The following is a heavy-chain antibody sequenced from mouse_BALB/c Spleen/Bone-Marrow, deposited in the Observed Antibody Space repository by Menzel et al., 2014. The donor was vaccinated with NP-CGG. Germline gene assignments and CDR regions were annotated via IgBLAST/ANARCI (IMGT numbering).Heavy chain of an antibody. D-gene: IGHD2-3*01. CDR2: ISSGGGST. V-gene: IGHV5-12-1*01. CDR3: ARHEDGYYDAMDY. J-gene: IGHJ4*01. CDR1: GFAFSSYD. Sequence: EVHLVESGGGLVKPGGSLKLSCAASGFAFSSYDMSWVRRTPEKRLEWVAYISSGGGSTYYPDTVKGRFTISRDNAKNTLYLQMSSLKSEDTAMYYCARHEDGYYDAMDYWGQGTSVTVSS.